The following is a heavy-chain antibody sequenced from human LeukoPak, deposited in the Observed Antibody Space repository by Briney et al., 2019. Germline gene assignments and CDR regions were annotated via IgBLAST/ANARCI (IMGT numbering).Heavy chain of an antibody. CDR3: ARDSGYSSGWNSNYYYYMDV. CDR2: INTDNGNA. V-gene: IGHV1-18*01. Sequence: GASVKVSCKASDYTFTSYGISWVRQAPGQGLEWMGWINTDNGNANYAQKLQGRVTMTTDTSTSTAYMELSSLRSEDTAVYYCARDSGYSSGWNSNYYYYMDVWGKGTTVTVSS. CDR1: DYTFTSYG. J-gene: IGHJ6*03. D-gene: IGHD6-19*01.